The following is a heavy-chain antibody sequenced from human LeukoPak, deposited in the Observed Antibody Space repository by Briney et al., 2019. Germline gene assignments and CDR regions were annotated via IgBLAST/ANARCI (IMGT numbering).Heavy chain of an antibody. V-gene: IGHV3-48*02. D-gene: IGHD3-22*01. Sequence: PGGSLRLSCAASGFTFSSYSMNWVRQAPGKGLEWVSYISSSSSTIYYADSVKGRFTISRDNAKNSLYLQMNSLRDEDTAVYYCARGEGSSGYYRDYYYYYGMDVWGQGTTVTVSS. J-gene: IGHJ6*02. CDR3: ARGEGSSGYYRDYYYYYGMDV. CDR1: GFTFSSYS. CDR2: ISSSSSTI.